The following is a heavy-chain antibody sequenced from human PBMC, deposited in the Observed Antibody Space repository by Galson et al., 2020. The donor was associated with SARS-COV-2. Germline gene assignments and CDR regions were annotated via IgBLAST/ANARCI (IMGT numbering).Heavy chain of an antibody. J-gene: IGHJ6*02. D-gene: IGHD6-19*01. CDR3: ARSPGVTVARTMDV. V-gene: IGHV6-1*01. CDR1: GDSVSSNSAA. CDR2: TYYRSKWSS. Sequence: SQTLSLTCDISGDSVSSNSAAWNWIRQSPSRGLEWLGRTYYRSKWSSDYAVSVKSRISINTDASKNQFSLQLKSVIPEDTAVYYCARSPGVTVARTMDVWGQG.